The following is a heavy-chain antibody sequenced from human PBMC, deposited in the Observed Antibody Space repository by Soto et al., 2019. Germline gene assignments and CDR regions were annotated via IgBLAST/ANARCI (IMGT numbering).Heavy chain of an antibody. V-gene: IGHV3-74*01. CDR3: AREVYDFWSGYYMYYYGMAV. D-gene: IGHD3-3*01. Sequence: EVQLVESGGGLVQPGGSLRLSCAASGFTFSSYWMHCVRQAPGKGLVWVSRINSDGSSTSYADSVKGRFTISRDNAKNTLYLQSNSLRAEDTAVYYCAREVYDFWSGYYMYYYGMAVWGQGTTVTVSS. J-gene: IGHJ6*02. CDR2: INSDGSST. CDR1: GFTFSSYW.